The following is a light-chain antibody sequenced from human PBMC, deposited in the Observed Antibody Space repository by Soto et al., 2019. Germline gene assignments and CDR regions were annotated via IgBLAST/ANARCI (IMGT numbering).Light chain of an antibody. V-gene: IGLV1-44*01. J-gene: IGLJ2*01. CDR3: AAWDNSLSGVI. CDR2: SND. Sequence: QSVLTQTPSVSGAPGQRVTISCSGSSSNIGSNTVNWYQQLPGTAPKLLIYSNDERPSGVPDRFSGSKSGTSASLAISGLQSEDEADFYCAAWDNSLSGVIFGGGTKVTVL. CDR1: SSNIGSNT.